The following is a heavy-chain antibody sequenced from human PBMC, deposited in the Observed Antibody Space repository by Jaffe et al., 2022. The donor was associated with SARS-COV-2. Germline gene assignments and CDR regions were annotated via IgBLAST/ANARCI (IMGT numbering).Heavy chain of an antibody. V-gene: IGHV3-49*05. Sequence: EVQLVESGGGLVKPGRSLRLSCTASGFTFGDYAMSWFRQAPGKGLEWVGFIRSKAYGGTTEYAASVKGRFTISRDDSKSIAYLQMNSLKTEDTAVYYCTREGITIFGVVIRRLTDGVGDYGMDVWGQGTTVTVSS. J-gene: IGHJ6*02. CDR2: IRSKAYGGTT. CDR3: TREGITIFGVVIRRLTDGVGDYGMDV. CDR1: GFTFGDYA. D-gene: IGHD3-3*01.